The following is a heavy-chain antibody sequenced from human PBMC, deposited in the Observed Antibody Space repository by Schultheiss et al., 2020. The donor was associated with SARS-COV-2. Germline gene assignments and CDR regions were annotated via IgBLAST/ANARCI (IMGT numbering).Heavy chain of an antibody. CDR1: GGSISSYY. Sequence: SETLSLTCTVSGGSISSYYWSWIRQPPGKGLEWIGYIYYSGSTNYNPSLASRVTISVHRSTNQVSLRLTSLTEADTAVYYCARDFKYFDSWGQGTLVTVSS. CDR2: IYYSGST. V-gene: IGHV4-59*01. J-gene: IGHJ4*02. CDR3: ARDFKYFDS.